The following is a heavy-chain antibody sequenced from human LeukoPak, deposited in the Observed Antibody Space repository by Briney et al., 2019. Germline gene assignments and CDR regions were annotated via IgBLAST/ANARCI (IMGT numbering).Heavy chain of an antibody. V-gene: IGHV1-8*01. D-gene: IGHD2-15*01. Sequence: ASVKFSCKASGYTFTTYDINWVRQATGQGLEWMGWMNPNSGNTGYAQKFQGRVTMTRNTSISTAYMELSSLRSEDTAVYYCARGLVVLAATSWAFDIWGHGTMVTVSS. J-gene: IGHJ3*02. CDR3: ARGLVVLAATSWAFDI. CDR2: MNPNSGNT. CDR1: GYTFTTYD.